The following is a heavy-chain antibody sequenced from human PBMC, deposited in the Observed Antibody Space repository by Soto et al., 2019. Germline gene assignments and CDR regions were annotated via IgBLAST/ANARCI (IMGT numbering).Heavy chain of an antibody. J-gene: IGHJ4*02. CDR2: ISYDGSNK. Sequence: GGSLRLSCAASGFTFSSYGMHWVRQAPGKGLEWVAVISYDGSNKYYADSVKGRFTISRDNSKNTLYLQMNSLRAEDKAVYYCAKDREWELLGLFDYWGQGTLVTVSS. D-gene: IGHD1-26*01. CDR3: AKDREWELLGLFDY. V-gene: IGHV3-30*18. CDR1: GFTFSSYG.